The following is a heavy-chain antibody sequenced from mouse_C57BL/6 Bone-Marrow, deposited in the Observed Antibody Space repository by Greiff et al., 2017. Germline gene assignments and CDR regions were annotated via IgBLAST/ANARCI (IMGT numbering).Heavy chain of an antibody. J-gene: IGHJ4*01. CDR3: ARDALIYRGAMDY. Sequence: EVMLVESGGGLVQSGRSLRLSCATSGFTFSDFYMEWVRQAPGKGLEWIAASRNKANDYTTEYSASVKGRFIVSRDTSQSILYLQMNALRAEDTAIYYCARDALIYRGAMDYWGQGTSVTVSS. CDR2: SRNKANDYTT. D-gene: IGHD1-1*01. CDR1: GFTFSDFY. V-gene: IGHV7-1*01.